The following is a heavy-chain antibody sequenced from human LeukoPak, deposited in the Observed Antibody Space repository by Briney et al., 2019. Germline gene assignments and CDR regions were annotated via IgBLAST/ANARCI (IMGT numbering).Heavy chain of an antibody. Sequence: GGSLRLSCAASQFTFSSYWMSWVRQAPGKGLEWVANIKQDGSEKYYVDSVKGRFTISRDNAKNSLYLQMNSLRAEDTAVYYCARQQYCTNGVCSLGGIFDYWGQGTLVTVSS. V-gene: IGHV3-7*03. CDR3: ARQQYCTNGVCSLGGIFDY. D-gene: IGHD2-8*01. CDR1: QFTFSSYW. J-gene: IGHJ4*02. CDR2: IKQDGSEK.